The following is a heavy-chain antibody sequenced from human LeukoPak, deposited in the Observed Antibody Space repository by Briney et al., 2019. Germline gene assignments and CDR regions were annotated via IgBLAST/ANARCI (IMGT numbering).Heavy chain of an antibody. J-gene: IGHJ4*02. CDR3: ATAYYSSSWYNY. D-gene: IGHD6-13*01. CDR1: GYTLTELS. CDR2: FDPEDGET. V-gene: IGHV1-24*01. Sequence: EASVKVSCKVSGYTLTELSMHWVRQAPGKGLEWMGGFDPEDGETIYAQKSQGRVTMTEDTSTDTAYMELSSLRSEDTAVYYCATAYYSSSWYNYWGQGTLVTVSS.